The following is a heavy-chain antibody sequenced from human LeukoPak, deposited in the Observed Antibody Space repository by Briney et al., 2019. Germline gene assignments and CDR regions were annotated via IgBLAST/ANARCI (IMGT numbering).Heavy chain of an antibody. D-gene: IGHD4-23*01. CDR1: GFAFSTYG. J-gene: IGHJ4*02. CDR3: AKGLYAGGNTFFDY. Sequence: GGSLRLSCAASGFAFSTYGMHWVRQGPGKGLEWVSFIQSGGSSKHYAESVKGRFTISRDNSKNTVYLQMNSLRVDDTAVFYCAKGLYAGGNTFFDYWGQGTLVIVSS. CDR2: IQSGGSSK. V-gene: IGHV3-30*02.